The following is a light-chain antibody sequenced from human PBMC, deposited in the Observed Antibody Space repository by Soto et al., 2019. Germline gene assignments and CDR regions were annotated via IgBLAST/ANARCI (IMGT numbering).Light chain of an antibody. V-gene: IGKV3D-15*02. CDR1: QSVRKN. Sequence: EVVMRQSPATLSVSPGEGATLSCRASQSVRKNLAWYQQKPGQAPRLLIYGTYNRATGTQDRFSGSGSGTDFTLTITSLEPEDFAVFYCHQYGISPPTFGQGTKVDIK. J-gene: IGKJ1*01. CDR2: GTY. CDR3: HQYGISPPT.